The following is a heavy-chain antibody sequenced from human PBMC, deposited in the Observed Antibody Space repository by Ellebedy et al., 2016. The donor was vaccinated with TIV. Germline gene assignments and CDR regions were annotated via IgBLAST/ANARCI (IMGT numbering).Heavy chain of an antibody. CDR2: ISVDGGIT. CDR1: EFTFSSHG. Sequence: GESLKISCVASEFTFSSHGMHWVRQAPGKGLEYVSTISVDGGITYYGDSVKGRFTISRDNSKNTLYLQMGSLRAEDTAVYYCARGAKTSGSPAHLDYWGQGTLVTVSP. CDR3: ARGAKTSGSPAHLDY. D-gene: IGHD3-10*01. J-gene: IGHJ4*02. V-gene: IGHV3-64*02.